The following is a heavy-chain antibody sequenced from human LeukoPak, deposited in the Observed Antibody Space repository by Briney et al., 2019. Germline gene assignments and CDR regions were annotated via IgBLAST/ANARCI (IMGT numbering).Heavy chain of an antibody. CDR3: ARDNAEYRGYYMDV. CDR1: GFTFSSYA. CDR2: ISYDGSNK. J-gene: IGHJ6*03. D-gene: IGHD2-2*01. Sequence: RPGGSLRLSCAASGFTFSSYAMHWVRQAPGKGLEWVAVISYDGSNKYYADSVKGRFTISRDNSKNTLYLQMNSLRAEDTAVYYCARDNAEYRGYYMDVWGKGTTVTVSS. V-gene: IGHV3-30*01.